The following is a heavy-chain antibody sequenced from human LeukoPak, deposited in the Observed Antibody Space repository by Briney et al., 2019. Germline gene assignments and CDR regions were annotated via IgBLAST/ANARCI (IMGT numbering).Heavy chain of an antibody. V-gene: IGHV3-49*03. CDR2: ISSTAYGGTT. Sequence: GRSLRLSCTASGFSFGDYAMSWFRQAPGKGLEWVGFISSTAYGGTTEYAASVKGRFTISRDDSKSIAYLQMNSLKTEDTAVYYCTRDRITMVRGVIGPYYFDYWGQGTLVTVSS. D-gene: IGHD3-10*01. CDR3: TRDRITMVRGVIGPYYFDY. CDR1: GFSFGDYA. J-gene: IGHJ4*02.